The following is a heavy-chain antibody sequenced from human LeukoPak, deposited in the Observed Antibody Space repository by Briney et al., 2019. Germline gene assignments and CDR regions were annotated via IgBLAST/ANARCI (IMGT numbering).Heavy chain of an antibody. D-gene: IGHD6-13*01. J-gene: IGHJ2*01. CDR2: INWNGGST. Sequence: GGSLRLSCAASGFTFDDSVMSWVRHAPGKGLEWVSGINWNGGSTGYADSVKGRFTISRDNAKNSLYLQMSSLRAEDTAVYYCARVYYSSSYDYWYFDLWGRGTLVTVSS. CDR3: ARVYYSSSYDYWYFDL. CDR1: GFTFDDSV. V-gene: IGHV3-20*04.